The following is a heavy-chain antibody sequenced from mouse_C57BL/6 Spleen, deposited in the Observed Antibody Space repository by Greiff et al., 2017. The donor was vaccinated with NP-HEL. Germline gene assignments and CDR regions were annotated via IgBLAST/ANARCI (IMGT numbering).Heavy chain of an antibody. J-gene: IGHJ4*01. CDR1: GYSFTDYN. V-gene: IGHV1-39*01. CDR3: AREGDDGLYYAKDD. D-gene: IGHD2-3*01. CDR2: INPNYGTT. Sequence: VQLQQSGPELVKPGASVKISCKASGYSFTDYNMNWVKQSTGKSLEWIGVINPNYGTTSYNQKFKGKATLTVDQSSSTAYMQLNSLTSEDSAGYYCAREGDDGLYYAKDDWGQGTSVTVSS.